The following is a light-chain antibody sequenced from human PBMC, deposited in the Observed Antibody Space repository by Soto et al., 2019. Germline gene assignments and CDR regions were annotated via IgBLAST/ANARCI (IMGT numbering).Light chain of an antibody. CDR3: QQRSNWPLT. Sequence: EIVLTQSPATLPLSPGERATLSCRASQSVSNSLAWYQQKPGQAPRLLIYGASNRATGIPARFSGSGSGTDFTLTISSLEPEDFAVYYCQQRSNWPLTFGGGTKVEIK. V-gene: IGKV3-11*01. J-gene: IGKJ4*01. CDR1: QSVSNS. CDR2: GAS.